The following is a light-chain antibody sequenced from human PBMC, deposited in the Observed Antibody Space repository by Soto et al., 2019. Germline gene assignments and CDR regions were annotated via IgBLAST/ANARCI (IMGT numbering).Light chain of an antibody. CDR2: GAS. J-gene: IGKJ4*01. V-gene: IGKV3-15*01. CDR3: QQYDNWPPT. CDR1: QSVRDN. Sequence: EIVMMQSPATLSVSPGESATLSCRASQSVRDNLAWYQQKPGQAPRLLIYGASTRATGIPARFSGSGSGTEFTLTISSLQSEDFAVYYCQQYDNWPPTFGGGTKVEIK.